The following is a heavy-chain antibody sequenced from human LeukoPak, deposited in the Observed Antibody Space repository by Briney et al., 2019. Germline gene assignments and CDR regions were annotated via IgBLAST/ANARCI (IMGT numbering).Heavy chain of an antibody. V-gene: IGHV4-39*07. CDR1: GGSISSSSYY. Sequence: SETLSLTCTVSGGSISSSSYYWGWIRQPPGKGLEWIGRIYTSGSTNFNPSLKSRVTISVDTSKNQFSLKLSSVTAADTAVYYCARDLIAVAGKGGFDYWGQGTLVTVSS. J-gene: IGHJ4*02. CDR3: ARDLIAVAGKGGFDY. CDR2: IYTSGST. D-gene: IGHD6-19*01.